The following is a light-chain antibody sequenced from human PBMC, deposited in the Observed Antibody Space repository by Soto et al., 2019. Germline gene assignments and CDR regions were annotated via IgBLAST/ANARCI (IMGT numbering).Light chain of an antibody. Sequence: EIVLTQSPATLSLSPGDRATLSCRASQTVSSYLAWYQQKPGQAPRLLIYDASSRATGIPARFSGSGPGTDFTLTITSLEPEDFAVYYCQQRSDWPSTFGGGTKVEIK. CDR1: QTVSSY. V-gene: IGKV3-11*01. CDR2: DAS. CDR3: QQRSDWPST. J-gene: IGKJ4*01.